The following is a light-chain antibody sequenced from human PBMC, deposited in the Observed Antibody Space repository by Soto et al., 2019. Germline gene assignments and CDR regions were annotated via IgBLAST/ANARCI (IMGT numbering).Light chain of an antibody. CDR1: RSDVGGFNY. J-gene: IGLJ1*01. V-gene: IGLV2-14*03. CDR2: DVT. Sequence: QSVLTQPASVSGSPGQSITVSCTGTRSDVGGFNYVSWYQQHPGKAPKLMIYDVTNRPSGVSYRCSGSKSGNTAALTISGLQAEDEADYYCNSYTSSSTDVFGTGTKLTVL. CDR3: NSYTSSSTDV.